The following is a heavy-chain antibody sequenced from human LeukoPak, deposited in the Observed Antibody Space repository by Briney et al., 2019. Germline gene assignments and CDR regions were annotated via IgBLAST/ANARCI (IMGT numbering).Heavy chain of an antibody. CDR2: INPNSGGT. CDR1: GYTFTSYG. Sequence: ASVKVSCKASGYTFTSYGISWVRQAPGQGLEWMGWINPNSGGTNYAQKFQGRVTMTRDTSISTAYMELSRLRSDDTAVYYCARDPAGYYDSSGYHPNWFDPWGQGTLVTVSS. D-gene: IGHD3-22*01. J-gene: IGHJ5*02. V-gene: IGHV1-2*02. CDR3: ARDPAGYYDSSGYHPNWFDP.